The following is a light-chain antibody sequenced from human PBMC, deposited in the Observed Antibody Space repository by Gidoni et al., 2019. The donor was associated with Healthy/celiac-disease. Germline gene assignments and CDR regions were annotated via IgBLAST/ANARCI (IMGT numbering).Light chain of an antibody. V-gene: IGKV1-33*01. Sequence: DIQTTQSPSSLSASVGDRVTITRRASQDISNYLNWYQQKPGKAPKLLIYEASNLESGVPSRFSGSGSGTDFTFTISSLQPEDIATYYCQQYDSLLWTFGQGTKVEIK. CDR2: EAS. CDR1: QDISNY. J-gene: IGKJ1*01. CDR3: QQYDSLLWT.